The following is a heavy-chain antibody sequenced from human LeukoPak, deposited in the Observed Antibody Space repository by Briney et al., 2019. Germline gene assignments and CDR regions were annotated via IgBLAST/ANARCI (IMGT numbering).Heavy chain of an antibody. CDR2: IGSSGGGI. CDR3: AIDPNWGTHS. J-gene: IGHJ4*02. D-gene: IGHD7-27*01. Sequence: GGSLRLSCAAYGFTFRTYTMYWVRHPPGKRLEWVSIIGSSGGGIHYADSVKGRFTISRDNSKNALYLQMNSLRVEDTAVYYCAIDPNWGTHSWGQGVLVTVSS. CDR1: GFTFRTYT. V-gene: IGHV3-23*01.